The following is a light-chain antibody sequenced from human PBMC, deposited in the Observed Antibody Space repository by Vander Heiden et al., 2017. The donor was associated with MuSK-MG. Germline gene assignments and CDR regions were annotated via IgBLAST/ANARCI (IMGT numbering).Light chain of an antibody. J-gene: IGKJ4*01. CDR2: DAS. CDR1: QSVSSY. CDR3: QQRSNWPLT. Sequence: IVLTHFPATLSVSLGERATISCRASQSVSSYLAWYQQKPGQAPRLLIYDASNRATGIPARFSGSGSGTDFTLTISSLEPEDFAVYYCQQRSNWPLTFGGGTKVEIK. V-gene: IGKV3-11*01.